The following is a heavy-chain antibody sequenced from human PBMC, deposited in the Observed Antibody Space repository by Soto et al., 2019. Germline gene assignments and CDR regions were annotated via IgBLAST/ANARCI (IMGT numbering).Heavy chain of an antibody. D-gene: IGHD3-9*01. V-gene: IGHV4-59*01. CDR2: IYYSGST. J-gene: IGHJ5*02. Sequence: PSETLSLTCTVSGGSISSYYRSWIRQPPGKGLEWIGYIYYSGSTNYNPSLKSRVTISVDTSKNQFSLKLNSVTAADTAVYYCARGTYYDILTGYYTPGWFDPWGQGTLVTVSS. CDR1: GGSISSYY. CDR3: ARGTYYDILTGYYTPGWFDP.